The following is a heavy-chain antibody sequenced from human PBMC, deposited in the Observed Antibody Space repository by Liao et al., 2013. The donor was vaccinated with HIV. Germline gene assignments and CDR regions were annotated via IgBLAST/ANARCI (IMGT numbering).Heavy chain of an antibody. J-gene: IGHJ4*02. V-gene: IGHV4-59*01. Sequence: QVQLQESGSGLVKPSETLSLTCTVSGGSISSYYWSWIRQPPGKGLEWIGYISYSGSTNYNPSLRNRVSISLDTFKNRFYLQLTSVTAADTAVYYCARGPGGDSESGHWGLGTPVTVSS. CDR1: GGSISSYY. CDR2: ISYSGST. CDR3: ARGPGGDSESGH. D-gene: IGHD2-21*02.